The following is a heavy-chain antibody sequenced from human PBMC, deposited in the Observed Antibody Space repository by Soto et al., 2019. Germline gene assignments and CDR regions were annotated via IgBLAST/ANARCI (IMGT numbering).Heavy chain of an antibody. J-gene: IGHJ5*02. CDR2: TSSDGNTK. CDR1: GFSFRNYG. CDR3: ARWGGSYYESWFDP. V-gene: IGHV3-33*01. Sequence: QVLLVESGGGVVQPGTSLRLSCAASGFSFRNYGMHWVRQAPGKGLEWVAVTSSDGNTKNYAASVKGRFTISSDTSKNTLYLQISSLRAEETALYYCARWGGSYYESWFDPWGQGTLVIVSS. D-gene: IGHD1-26*01.